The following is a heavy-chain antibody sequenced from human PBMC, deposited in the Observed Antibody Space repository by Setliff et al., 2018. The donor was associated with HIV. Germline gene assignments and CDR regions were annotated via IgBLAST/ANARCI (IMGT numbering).Heavy chain of an antibody. CDR2: VYYSGST. D-gene: IGHD6-13*01. J-gene: IGHJ4*02. Sequence: SETLSLTCIVSGGSISSSSYYWGWIRQPPGKGLEWIGTVYYSGSTYYNPSLKSRVTISVDTSENQFSLKLSSVTAADTAVYYCARGPIAAAGNSWGQGTLVTVSS. V-gene: IGHV4-39*07. CDR3: ARGPIAAAGNS. CDR1: GGSISSSSYY.